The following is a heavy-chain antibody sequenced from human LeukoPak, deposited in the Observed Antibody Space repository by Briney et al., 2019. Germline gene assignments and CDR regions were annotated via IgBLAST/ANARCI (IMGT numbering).Heavy chain of an antibody. CDR3: ASIADYGDYVGY. D-gene: IGHD4-17*01. CDR2: INSDGSST. V-gene: IGHV3-74*01. J-gene: IGHJ4*02. Sequence: GGSLRLSCAASGFTFSSYWMHWVRQAPGKGLVWVSRINSDGSSTSYADSVKGRFTISRDNAKNTLYLQMNSLRAEDTAVYYCASIADYGDYVGYWGQGTLVTVSS. CDR1: GFTFSSYW.